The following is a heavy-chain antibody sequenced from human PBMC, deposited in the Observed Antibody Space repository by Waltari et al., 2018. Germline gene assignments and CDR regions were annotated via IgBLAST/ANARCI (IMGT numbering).Heavy chain of an antibody. V-gene: IGHV3-23*01. D-gene: IGHD3-10*01. CDR1: GFTFSSYA. J-gene: IGHJ5*02. Sequence: EVQLLESGGGLVQPGGSLRLSCAASGFTFSSYAMSWVRQAPGKGLEWVSAISGSGGSTYYADSVKGRFTISRDNSKNTLYLQMNSLRAEDTAVYYCARGGVYGSGNNWFDLWGQGTQVTVSS. CDR3: ARGGVYGSGNNWFDL. CDR2: ISGSGGST.